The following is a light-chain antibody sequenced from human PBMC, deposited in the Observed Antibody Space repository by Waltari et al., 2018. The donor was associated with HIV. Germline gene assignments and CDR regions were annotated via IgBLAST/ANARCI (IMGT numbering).Light chain of an antibody. V-gene: IGLV1-47*01. CDR2: RVN. CDR3: AAWDDSLRSLV. J-gene: IGLJ3*02. Sequence: QSVVTQPPSASGTPGQRVTISCSGSNTNIGINYVYWYQQLPGTAPKLLLYRVNQRLSGVPDRFSGSKSGTSASLAISGLQSEDEADYYCAAWDDSLRSLVFGGGTKLTVL. CDR1: NTNIGINY.